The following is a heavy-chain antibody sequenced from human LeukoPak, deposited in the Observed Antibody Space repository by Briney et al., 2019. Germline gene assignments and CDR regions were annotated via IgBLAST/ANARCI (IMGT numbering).Heavy chain of an antibody. CDR1: GYSFTSYW. CDR3: ARHGGSSWFLGYNWFDP. V-gene: IGHV5-51*01. Sequence: GESLKISCKGSGYSFTSYWIGWVRQMPGKGLEWMGIIYPGDCDTRYSPSFQGQVTISADKSISTAYLQWSSLRASDTAMYYCARHGGSSWFLGYNWFDPWGQGTLVTVSS. CDR2: IYPGDCDT. J-gene: IGHJ5*02. D-gene: IGHD6-13*01.